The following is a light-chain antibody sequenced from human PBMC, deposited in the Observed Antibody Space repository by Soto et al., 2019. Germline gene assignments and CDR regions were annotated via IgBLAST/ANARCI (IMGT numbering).Light chain of an antibody. V-gene: IGKV3-20*01. CDR1: QSVSSSY. CDR3: QQYDTSPWT. J-gene: IGKJ1*01. Sequence: EIVLTQSPCTLSLSPGERATLSFRASQSVSSSYLAWYQQKPGQAPRLLIYAASSRATGIPDRFSGSGSGTDFTLTITRLEPEDFAVYYCQQYDTSPWTFGQGTKVDIK. CDR2: AAS.